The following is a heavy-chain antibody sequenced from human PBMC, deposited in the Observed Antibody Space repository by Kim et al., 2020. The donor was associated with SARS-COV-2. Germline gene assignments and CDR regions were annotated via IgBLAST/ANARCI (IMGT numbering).Heavy chain of an antibody. V-gene: IGHV3-11*01. D-gene: IGHD6-13*01. Sequence: ADPVHGRLPISRDNAKNSLYLQMNSLRAEDTAVYYCARVGSTVAAGSIDYWGQGTLVTVSS. J-gene: IGHJ4*02. CDR3: ARVGSTVAAGSIDY.